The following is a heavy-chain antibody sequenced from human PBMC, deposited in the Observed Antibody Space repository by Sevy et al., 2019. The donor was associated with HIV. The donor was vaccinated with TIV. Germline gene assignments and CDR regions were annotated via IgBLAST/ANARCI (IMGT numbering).Heavy chain of an antibody. CDR1: GFIFDDYA. D-gene: IGHD3-9*01. J-gene: IGHJ4*02. V-gene: IGHV3-9*01. CDR2: ISWDTVNM. CDR3: TKDKRRYDILTRGCYFDY. Sequence: GGSLRLSCAASGFIFDDYAMHWVRQAPGKGLEWVSGISWDTVNMGYAASVKGRFTISRDNAKNSLYLQMNSLRAEDTALYYCTKDKRRYDILTRGCYFDYWGQGTLVTVSS.